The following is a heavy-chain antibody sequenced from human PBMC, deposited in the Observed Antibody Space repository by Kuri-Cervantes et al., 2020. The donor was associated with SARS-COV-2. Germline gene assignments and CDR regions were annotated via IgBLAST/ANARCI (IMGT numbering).Heavy chain of an antibody. V-gene: IGHV3-66*01. CDR2: IYSNGDT. Sequence: GGSLRLSCAASGFTVSNNYMIWVRQLPRKGLEWVSLIYSNGDTQYADSVKGRFTISRDSSKNTMYLQMNSLRVEDTAVYYCVRGLGQLWTYAMDVWGQGATVTVSS. J-gene: IGHJ6*02. CDR3: VRGLGQLWTYAMDV. D-gene: IGHD3-16*01. CDR1: GFTVSNNY.